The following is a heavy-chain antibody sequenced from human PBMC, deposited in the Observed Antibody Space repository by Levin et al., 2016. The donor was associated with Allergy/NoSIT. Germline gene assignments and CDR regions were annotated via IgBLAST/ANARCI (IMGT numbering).Heavy chain of an antibody. CDR2: ISGSGAGA. V-gene: IGHV3-23*01. Sequence: WIRQPPGKGLEWVSAISGSGAGAYYADSVKGRFTVSRDNSKNTLYLQMISLRAEDTAVYYCAKGGAINYYDSSAYFNWFDPWGQGTLVTVSS. D-gene: IGHD3-22*01. CDR3: AKGGAINYYDSSAYFNWFDP. J-gene: IGHJ5*02.